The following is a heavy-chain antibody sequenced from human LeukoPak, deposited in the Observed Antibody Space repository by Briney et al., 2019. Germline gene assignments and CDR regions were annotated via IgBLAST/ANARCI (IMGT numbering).Heavy chain of an antibody. D-gene: IGHD3-9*01. CDR3: ARDTDKFDY. CDR2: ISGSSIYT. CDR1: GFTFSDYY. Sequence: GGSLRLSCAVSGFTFSDYYMSWIRQAPGKGLEWISYISGSSIYTDYADSVKGRFTISRGNAKNSLYLQMNSLRVEDTAVYYCARDTDKFDYWGQGTLVTVSS. V-gene: IGHV3-11*06. J-gene: IGHJ4*02.